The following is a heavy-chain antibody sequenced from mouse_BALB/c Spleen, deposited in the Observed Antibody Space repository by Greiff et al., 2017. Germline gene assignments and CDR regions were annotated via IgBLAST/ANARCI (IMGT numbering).Heavy chain of an antibody. Sequence: EVKVVESGGGLVKLGGSLKLSCAASGFTFSSYYMSWVRQTPEKRLELVAAINSNGGSTYYPDTVKGRFTISRDNAKNTLYLQMSSLKSEDTALYYCARLGPHAMDYWGQGTSVTVSS. V-gene: IGHV5-6-2*01. CDR2: INSNGGST. J-gene: IGHJ4*01. CDR1: GFTFSSYY. CDR3: ARLGPHAMDY.